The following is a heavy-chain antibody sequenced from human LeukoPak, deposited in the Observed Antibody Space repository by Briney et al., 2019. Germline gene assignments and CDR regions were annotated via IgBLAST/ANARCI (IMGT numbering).Heavy chain of an antibody. V-gene: IGHV4-4*02. J-gene: IGHJ4*02. CDR1: GDSISRNNR. CDR2: IHDSGST. Sequence: PSETLSLTCAVSGDSISRNNRWNCVRQPPGQGLEGIGEIHDSGSTNYNGSLKGRVTISVDKSQNQFCLKLSAGTAADTAVYYCARQAGSGLFFLPGGQGTLVTVSS. CDR3: ARQAGSGLFFLP. D-gene: IGHD3-10*01.